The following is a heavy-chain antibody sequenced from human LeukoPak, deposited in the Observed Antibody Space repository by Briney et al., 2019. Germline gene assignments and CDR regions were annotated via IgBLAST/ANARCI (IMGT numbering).Heavy chain of an antibody. V-gene: IGHV1-69*13. CDR3: ARASAYGGNPDYYYYYSMDV. CDR2: IIPIFGTA. J-gene: IGHJ6*03. Sequence: GASVKVSCKASGGTFSSYAISWARQAPGQGLECMGGIIPIFGTANYAQKFQGGVTITADESPSTAYMELRSLRSEDTAVYYCARASAYGGNPDYYYYYSMDVWGKGTTVTVSS. CDR1: GGTFSSYA. D-gene: IGHD4-23*01.